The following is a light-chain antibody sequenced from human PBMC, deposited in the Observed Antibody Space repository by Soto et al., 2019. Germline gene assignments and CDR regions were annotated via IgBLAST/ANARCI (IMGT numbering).Light chain of an antibody. J-gene: IGKJ2*01. Sequence: DIPLTQSPSTLTASVGDRVTITCRASETVNSWLAWYQQKPGKATKLLIYKASTLQSGVPSRFSGSGSGTEFALTIDSLQTDDFATYYCQQYNHWYAFGQGTKLEI. CDR2: KAS. V-gene: IGKV1-5*03. CDR3: QQYNHWYA. CDR1: ETVNSW.